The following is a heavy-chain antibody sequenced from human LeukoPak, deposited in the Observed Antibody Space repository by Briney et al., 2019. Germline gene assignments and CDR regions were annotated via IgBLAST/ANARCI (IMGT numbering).Heavy chain of an antibody. CDR2: IYYSGST. CDR1: GGSISSYY. J-gene: IGHJ4*02. CDR3: ARGVTEKENLDY. V-gene: IGHV4-59*12. D-gene: IGHD4-4*01. Sequence: SETLSLTCTVSGGSISSYYWSWIRQPPGKGLEWIGYIYYSGSTNYNPSLKSRVTISVDTSKNQFSLKLSSVTAADTAVYYCARGVTEKENLDYWGQGTLVTVSS.